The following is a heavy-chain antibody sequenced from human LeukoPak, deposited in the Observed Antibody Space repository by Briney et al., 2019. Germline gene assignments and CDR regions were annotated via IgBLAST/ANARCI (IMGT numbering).Heavy chain of an antibody. D-gene: IGHD3-22*01. CDR2: ISGSVGST. Sequence: GRSLRLSCAASGFTFSSDGMSWVRQDPGKGLECVSAISGSVGSTYYADCVTGRFNISRDNYKNTMYMQMNSVRAEDTGVYYCAKSHDSSGSDYWGQGTLVTVSS. CDR3: AKSHDSSGSDY. CDR1: GFTFSSDG. V-gene: IGHV3-23*01. J-gene: IGHJ4*02.